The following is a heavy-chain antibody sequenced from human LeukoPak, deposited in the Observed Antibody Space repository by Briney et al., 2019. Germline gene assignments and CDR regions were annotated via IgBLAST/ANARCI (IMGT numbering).Heavy chain of an antibody. CDR1: GGTFSSYA. Sequence: GASVKVSCKASGGTFSSYAISWVRQAPGQGLEWMGRIIPILGIANYAQKFQGRVTITADKSTSTAYMELSSLRSEDTAVYYCARGGYYYDTAPYYFDYWGQGTLVTVSS. CDR3: ARGGYYYDTAPYYFDY. D-gene: IGHD3-22*01. CDR2: IIPILGIA. J-gene: IGHJ4*02. V-gene: IGHV1-69*04.